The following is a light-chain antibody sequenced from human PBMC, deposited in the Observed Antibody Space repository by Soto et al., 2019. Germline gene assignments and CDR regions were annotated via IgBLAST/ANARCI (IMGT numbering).Light chain of an antibody. CDR2: KTS. CDR3: QQYNGYSWT. Sequence: DIHMTQSPSTLSASVGDRVTITCRASQSISIWLAWYQQKPGKAPKLLIYKTSSLESGVPSRFSGSGSGTEFTLTISSLQPDDFATYYCQQYNGYSWTFGQGTKVEIK. V-gene: IGKV1-5*03. J-gene: IGKJ1*01. CDR1: QSISIW.